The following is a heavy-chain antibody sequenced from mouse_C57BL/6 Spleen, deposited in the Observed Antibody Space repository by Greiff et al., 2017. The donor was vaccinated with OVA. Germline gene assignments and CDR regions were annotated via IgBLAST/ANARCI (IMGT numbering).Heavy chain of an antibody. CDR2: ISSGSSTI. CDR3: CMGLGEA. CDR1: GFTFSDYG. J-gene: IGHJ4*01. Sequence: EVMLVESGGGLVKPGGSLKLSCAASGFTFSDYGMHWVRQAPEKGLEWVAYISSGSSTIYYADTVKGRFTISRDNAKNTLFLQMTRLRSEDTAMYYSCMGLGEAWGQGTSVTVSS. V-gene: IGHV5-17*01. D-gene: IGHD6-1*01.